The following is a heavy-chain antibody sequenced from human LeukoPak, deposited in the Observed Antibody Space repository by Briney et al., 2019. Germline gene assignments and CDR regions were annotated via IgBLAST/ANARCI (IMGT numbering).Heavy chain of an antibody. V-gene: IGHV1-24*01. D-gene: IGHD2/OR15-2a*01. CDR3: ATDFYRGRQFDY. CDR1: GNTFTDLS. J-gene: IGHJ4*02. CDR2: FDPEDVET. Sequence: GASVKVSCKVSGNTFTDLSMNWVRQAPGEGLEWMGGFDPEDVETIYAQRFQGRVTMTEDTSTATAYMDLSSLRPDDTAVYYCATDFYRGRQFDYWGQGTLVTVSS.